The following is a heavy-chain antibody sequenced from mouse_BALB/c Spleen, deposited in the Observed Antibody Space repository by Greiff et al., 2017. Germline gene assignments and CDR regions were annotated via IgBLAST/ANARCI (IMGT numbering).Heavy chain of an antibody. V-gene: IGHV1-7*01. CDR2: INPSTGYT. CDR3: ARDGYYGYFDY. Sequence: QVQLKESGAELAKPGASVKMSCKASGYTFTSYWMHWVKQRPGQGLEWIGYINPSTGYTEYNQKFKDKATLTADKSSSTAYMQLSSLTSEDSAVYYCARDGYYGYFDYWGQGTTLTVSS. D-gene: IGHD2-3*01. J-gene: IGHJ2*01. CDR1: GYTFTSYW.